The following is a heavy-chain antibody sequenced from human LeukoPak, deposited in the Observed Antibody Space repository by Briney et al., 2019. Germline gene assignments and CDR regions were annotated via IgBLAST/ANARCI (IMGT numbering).Heavy chain of an antibody. V-gene: IGHV4-59*01. CDR2: IYYSGST. CDR1: VGSISSDY. CDR3: ARGHDYGGRKWYYFDY. D-gene: IGHD4-23*01. Sequence: PSETLSLTRAVSVGSISSDYWGCIRHPPAKGLECVWDIYYSGSTNYNPSLKRRVTISVDTSKNQFSLKLSSVTAADTAVYYCARGHDYGGRKWYYFDYWGQGTLVTVSS. J-gene: IGHJ4*02.